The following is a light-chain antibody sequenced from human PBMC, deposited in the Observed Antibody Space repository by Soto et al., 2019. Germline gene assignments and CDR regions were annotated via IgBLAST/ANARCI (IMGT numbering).Light chain of an antibody. V-gene: IGLV2-11*01. CDR2: DVN. J-gene: IGLJ1*01. CDR1: SSDVGAYDY. Sequence: QSALTQPRSVSGSPGQSVTISCTGTSSDVGAYDYVSWYQHHPGKAPKVTIYDVNKRPSGVPDRFSGSKSGNTASLTISGLRPEDEADYYCSSFVGPYTYVFGTGTKLTVL. CDR3: SSFVGPYTYV.